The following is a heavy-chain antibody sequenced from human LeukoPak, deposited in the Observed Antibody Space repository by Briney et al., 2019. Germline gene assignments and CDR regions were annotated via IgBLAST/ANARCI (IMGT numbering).Heavy chain of an antibody. D-gene: IGHD2-2*01. CDR3: AKSIVVVPAGVHYYGMDV. Sequence: PGGSLRLSCAASGFTFSSYGMHWVRQAPGKGLEWVAVISYDGSNKYYADSVKGRFTISRDNSKDTLYLQMNSLRAEDTAVYYCAKSIVVVPAGVHYYGMDVWGQGTTVTVSS. V-gene: IGHV3-30*18. CDR2: ISYDGSNK. J-gene: IGHJ6*02. CDR1: GFTFSSYG.